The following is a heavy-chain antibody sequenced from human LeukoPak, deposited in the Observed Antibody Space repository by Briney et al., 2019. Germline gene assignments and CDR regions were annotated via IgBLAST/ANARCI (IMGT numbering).Heavy chain of an antibody. V-gene: IGHV1-2*02. J-gene: IGHJ4*02. CDR1: GYTFTGYY. Sequence: ASMKVSCKASGYTFTGYYMHWVRQAPGQGLEWMGWINPNSGGTNYAQKFQGRVTMTRDTSISTAYMELSRLRSDDTAVYYCARDQGYYDSSGYPDYWGQGTLVTVSS. CDR2: INPNSGGT. D-gene: IGHD3-22*01. CDR3: ARDQGYYDSSGYPDY.